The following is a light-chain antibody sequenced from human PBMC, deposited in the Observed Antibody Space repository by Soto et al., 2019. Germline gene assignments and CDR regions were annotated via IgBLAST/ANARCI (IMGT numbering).Light chain of an antibody. CDR1: SSNIGRNT. Sequence: QSVLTQPPSASGTPGQRVTISCSGSSSNIGRNTVNWYQQVPGTAPKLLIHSNNQRPSGVPDRISGSKSGTSASLAISGLQSEDEADYYCAAWDDSLNGAVFGGGTKLTVL. CDR2: SNN. J-gene: IGLJ7*01. V-gene: IGLV1-44*01. CDR3: AAWDDSLNGAV.